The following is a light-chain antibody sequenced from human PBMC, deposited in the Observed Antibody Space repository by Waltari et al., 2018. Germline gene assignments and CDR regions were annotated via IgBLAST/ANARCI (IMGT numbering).Light chain of an antibody. CDR1: QSVNRD. J-gene: IGKJ1*01. Sequence: IVLTQSPGTLSRSPGERATLSCRASQSVNRDLTWYQLKPGQAPRLLIYGASNRANGIPDRFSGSGSGTDFSLTISRLEPEDFAVYYCQHFVRLPVTFGQGTKVEIK. CDR3: QHFVRLPVT. CDR2: GAS. V-gene: IGKV3-20*01.